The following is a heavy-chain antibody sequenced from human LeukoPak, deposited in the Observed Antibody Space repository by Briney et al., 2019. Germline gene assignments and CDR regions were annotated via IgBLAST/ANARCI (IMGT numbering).Heavy chain of an antibody. D-gene: IGHD4-17*01. CDR3: ARGDPTVTTKQNFDY. Sequence: GRSLILSCAASGFTFSSYGMHWVRQAPGKGLEWVAVIWYDGSNKYYADSVKGRFTISRDNSKNTLYLQMNSLRVEDTAVYYCARGDPTVTTKQNFDYWGQGTLVTVSS. CDR1: GFTFSSYG. J-gene: IGHJ4*02. V-gene: IGHV3-33*01. CDR2: IWYDGSNK.